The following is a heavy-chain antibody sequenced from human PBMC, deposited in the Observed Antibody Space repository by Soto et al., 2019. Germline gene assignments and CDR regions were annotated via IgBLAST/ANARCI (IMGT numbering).Heavy chain of an antibody. CDR3: ARHIVAATTPDAFDI. CDR1: GFTFSTYW. CDR2: IKQDGSEE. V-gene: IGHV3-7*01. J-gene: IGHJ3*02. Sequence: GGSLRLSCAASGFTFSTYWMSWVRQAPGKGLEWVANIKQDGSEEYYVDAVKGRFTISRDNAKNTLYLQMNSLRAEDTAVYYCARHIVAATTPDAFDIRGQGTMVTVSS. D-gene: IGHD5-12*01.